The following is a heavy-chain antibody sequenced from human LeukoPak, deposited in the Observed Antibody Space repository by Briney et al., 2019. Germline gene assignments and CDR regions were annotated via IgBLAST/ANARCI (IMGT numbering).Heavy chain of an antibody. CDR1: GFTFSSYA. Sequence: PGGSLRLSCAASGFTFSSYAMSWVRQARGKGLEWLSAVSGSAGTTYYADSVKGRFTISRDNSKNTLYLQMNSLRAEDTALYYCARTPLVRYFDSWGQGTLVTVSS. CDR2: VSGSAGTT. D-gene: IGHD2-2*01. V-gene: IGHV3-23*01. J-gene: IGHJ4*02. CDR3: ARTPLVRYFDS.